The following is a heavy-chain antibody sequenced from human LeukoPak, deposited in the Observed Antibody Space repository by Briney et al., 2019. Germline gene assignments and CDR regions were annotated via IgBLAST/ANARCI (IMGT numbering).Heavy chain of an antibody. CDR2: TYYRSKWYN. CDR1: GDSVSSNSAA. V-gene: IGHV6-1*01. CDR3: ARAGYSSGWYEYYFDY. Sequence: SQTLSLTCAISGDSVSSNSAAWNWIRQSPSRGLEWLGRTYYRSKWYNDYAVSVKSRITINPDTSKNQFSLQLNSATPEDTAVYYCARAGYSSGWYEYYFDYWGQGTLVTVSS. D-gene: IGHD6-19*01. J-gene: IGHJ4*02.